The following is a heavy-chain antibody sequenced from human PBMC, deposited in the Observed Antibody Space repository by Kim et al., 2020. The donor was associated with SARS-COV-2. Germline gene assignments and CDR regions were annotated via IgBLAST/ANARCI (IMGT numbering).Heavy chain of an antibody. CDR3: ARHGPSSVVAGTGPFDA. D-gene: IGHD6-19*01. J-gene: IGHJ4*02. V-gene: IGHV4-59*08. Sequence: LKSRVIISVDTSRNQFSLQLSSVTAADTAVYFCARHGPSSVVAGTGPFDAWGQGTLVTVSS.